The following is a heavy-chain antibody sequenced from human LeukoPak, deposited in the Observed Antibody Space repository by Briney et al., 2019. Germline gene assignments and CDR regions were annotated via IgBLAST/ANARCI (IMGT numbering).Heavy chain of an antibody. J-gene: IGHJ5*02. CDR1: GGSISSYY. CDR3: ARDTAAGILHWFDP. CDR2: IYYSGST. D-gene: IGHD6-13*01. Sequence: SETLSLTCTVSGGSISSYYWSWIRQPPGKGLEWIGYIYYSGSTNYNPSLKSRVTISVDTSKNQFFLKLSSVTAADTAMYYCARDTAAGILHWFDPWGQGTLVTVSS. V-gene: IGHV4-59*01.